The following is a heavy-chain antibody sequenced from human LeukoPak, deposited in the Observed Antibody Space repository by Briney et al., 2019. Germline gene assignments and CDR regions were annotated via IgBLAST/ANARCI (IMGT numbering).Heavy chain of an antibody. CDR2: IKQDGSEK. D-gene: IGHD2-2*02. CDR3: ARDSSIPY. V-gene: IGHV3-7*03. CDR1: GFTFSAYL. J-gene: IGHJ4*02. Sequence: GGSLRLSCAASGFTFSAYLMSWVRQAPGKGLEWVANIKQDGSEKYYVDSVKGRFTISRDNAKNSLYLQMNSLRAEDTAMYYCARDSSIPYWGQGTLVTASS.